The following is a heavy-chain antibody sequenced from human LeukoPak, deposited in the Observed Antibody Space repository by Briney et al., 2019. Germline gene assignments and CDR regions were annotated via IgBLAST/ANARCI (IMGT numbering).Heavy chain of an antibody. Sequence: GESLKISCKGSGYSFISYWIGWVRQAPGKGLEWVSVISGSGGSTYYADSVKGRFTISRDNSKNTLYLQMNSLRAEDTAVYYCAKGLYSGSYDGFDSWGQGALVTVSS. J-gene: IGHJ4*02. V-gene: IGHV3-23*01. CDR3: AKGLYSGSYDGFDS. CDR1: GYSFISYW. D-gene: IGHD1-26*01. CDR2: ISGSGGST.